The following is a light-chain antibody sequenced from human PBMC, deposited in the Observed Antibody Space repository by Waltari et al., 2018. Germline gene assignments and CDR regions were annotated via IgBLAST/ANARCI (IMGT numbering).Light chain of an antibody. CDR1: QSVGTY. J-gene: IGKJ2*01. V-gene: IGKV3-11*01. Sequence: EIALTQSPATLSLSPGETATLSCRASQSVGTYLAWYQQKPGQAPRLLIYDASNRATGIPARFRGSGSGTDFTLTISNLEAEDFAVYYCQQRSNWTPHTFGQGARLEIK. CDR2: DAS. CDR3: QQRSNWTPHT.